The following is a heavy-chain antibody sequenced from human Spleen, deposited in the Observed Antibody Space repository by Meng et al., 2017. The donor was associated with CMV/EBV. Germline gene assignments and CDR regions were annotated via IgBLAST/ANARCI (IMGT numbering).Heavy chain of an antibody. D-gene: IGHD3-3*01. CDR3: ARDHSSTQNPITIFGVALDYYGMDV. CDR1: GFTFSSYA. Sequence: GESLKISCAASGFTFSSYAMHWVRQAPGKGLEWVAVISYDGSNKYYADSVKGRFTISRDNSKNTLYLQMNSLRAEDTAVYYCARDHSSTQNPITIFGVALDYYGMDVWGQGTTVTVSS. V-gene: IGHV3-30-3*01. CDR2: ISYDGSNK. J-gene: IGHJ6*02.